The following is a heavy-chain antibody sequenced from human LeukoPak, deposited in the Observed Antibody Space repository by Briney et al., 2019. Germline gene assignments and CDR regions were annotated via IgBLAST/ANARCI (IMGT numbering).Heavy chain of an antibody. V-gene: IGHV3-23*01. J-gene: IGHJ4*02. CDR1: GFTFSSYA. D-gene: IGHD3-10*01. CDR2: ISGSGGST. CDR3: ANHAGLLWFGEGTYFDY. Sequence: GGSLRPSCAASGFTFSSYAMSWVRQAPGKGLEWVSAISGSGGSTYYADSVKGRFTISRDNSKNTLYLQMNSLRAEDTAVYYCANHAGLLWFGEGTYFDYWGQGTLVTVSS.